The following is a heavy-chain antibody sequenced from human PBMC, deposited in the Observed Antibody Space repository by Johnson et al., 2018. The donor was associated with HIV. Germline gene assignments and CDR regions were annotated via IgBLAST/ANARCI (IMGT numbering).Heavy chain of an antibody. CDR2: ISYDGSNK. Sequence: VQLVESGGGVVQPGRSLRLSCAASGFIFSSYAMHWVRRAPGKGLEWVAVISYDGSNKYYADSVKGRFTISRDNSKNTLYLQMNSLRAEDTAVYYCARGGHAVVAKPFGAFDIWGQGTMVTVSS. CDR1: GFIFSSYA. V-gene: IGHV3-30-3*01. D-gene: IGHD2-21*01. J-gene: IGHJ3*02. CDR3: ARGGHAVVAKPFGAFDI.